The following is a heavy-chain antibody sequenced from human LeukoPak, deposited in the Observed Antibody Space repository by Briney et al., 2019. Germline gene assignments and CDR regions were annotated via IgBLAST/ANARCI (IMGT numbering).Heavy chain of an antibody. CDR2: IYNGGTT. CDR1: GFTVSTNY. V-gene: IGHV3-53*01. J-gene: IGHJ6*02. D-gene: IGHD4-17*01. CDR3: ARGSETYGDYDYYYGMDV. Sequence: GGSLRLSCAASGFTVSTNYMSWVRQAPGRGLEWVSVIYNGGTTHYADSVKGRFTISRDHSQNTLYLQMNSLRVEDTAVYYCARGSETYGDYDYYYGMDVWGQGTTVTVSS.